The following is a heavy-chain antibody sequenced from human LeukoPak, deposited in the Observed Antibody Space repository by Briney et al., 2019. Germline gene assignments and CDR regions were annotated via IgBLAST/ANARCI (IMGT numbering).Heavy chain of an antibody. CDR2: IDISGGST. Sequence: PGGSLRLSCVASGFXFSSHAMCWVRQAPGKGLEWVASIDISGGSTYYEDSVQGRFTISRDNSKNTLYLEMNSLRVEDTALYYCANEVRPNDYWGQGTLVTVSS. V-gene: IGHV3-23*01. J-gene: IGHJ4*02. CDR3: ANEVRPNDY. CDR1: GFXFSSHA. D-gene: IGHD1-1*01.